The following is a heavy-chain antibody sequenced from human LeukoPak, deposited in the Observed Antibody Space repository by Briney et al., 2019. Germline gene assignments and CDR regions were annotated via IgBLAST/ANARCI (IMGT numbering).Heavy chain of an antibody. CDR3: ARAPVHYCYYYGMDV. J-gene: IGHJ6*02. CDR2: IYYSGST. V-gene: IGHV4-31*03. CDR1: GGSISSGGYY. Sequence: SQTLSLTCTVSGGSISSGGYYWSWIRQHPGKGLEWIGYIYYSGSTYYNPSLKSRVTISVDTSKNQFSLKLSSVTAADTAVYYCARAPVHYCYYYGMDVWGQGTTVTVSS.